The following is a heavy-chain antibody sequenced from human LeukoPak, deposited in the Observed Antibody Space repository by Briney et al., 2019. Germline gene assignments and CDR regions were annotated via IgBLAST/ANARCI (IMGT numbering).Heavy chain of an antibody. CDR1: GGSISSGSYY. CDR2: IYTSGST. Sequence: SETLSLTCTVSGGSISSGSYYWRWIRQPAGKGLEWIGRIYTSGSTNYNPSLKSRVTISVDTSKNQFSLKLSSVTAADTAVYYCARVGYYYDSSGYCGYGGQGTLVTVSS. D-gene: IGHD3-22*01. V-gene: IGHV4-61*02. J-gene: IGHJ4*02. CDR3: ARVGYYYDSSGYCGY.